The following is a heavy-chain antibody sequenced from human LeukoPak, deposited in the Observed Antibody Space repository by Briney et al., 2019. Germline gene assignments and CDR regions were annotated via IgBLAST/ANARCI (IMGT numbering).Heavy chain of an antibody. D-gene: IGHD3-10*01. CDR1: GFTFSSYG. V-gene: IGHV3-33*06. J-gene: IGHJ6*03. CDR3: AKDSGNYHYYMDV. Sequence: GGSLRLSCAAPGFTFSSYGMPWVRQAPGKGLEWVAVIWYDGSNKYYADSVKGRFTISRDNSKNTLYLQMNSLRAEDTAVYYCAKDSGNYHYYMDVWGKGTTVTVSS. CDR2: IWYDGSNK.